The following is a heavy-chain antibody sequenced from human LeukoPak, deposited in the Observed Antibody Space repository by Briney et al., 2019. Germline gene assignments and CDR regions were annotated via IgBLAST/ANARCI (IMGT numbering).Heavy chain of an antibody. V-gene: IGHV1-18*01. D-gene: IGHD6-13*01. Sequence: GASVKVSCKASGYTFATYGFCWVRQAPGHGLEWMGWISANTGKTDYARTFQGRVTMTTDTSTSTAYMELRSLRPDDTAVYYCAKVAGDRMDYWGQGTLLTVSS. CDR2: ISANTGKT. J-gene: IGHJ4*02. CDR3: AKVAGDRMDY. CDR1: GYTFATYG.